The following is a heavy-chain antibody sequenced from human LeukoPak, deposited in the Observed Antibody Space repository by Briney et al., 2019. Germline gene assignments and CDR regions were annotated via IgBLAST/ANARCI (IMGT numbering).Heavy chain of an antibody. CDR3: AREFRINSLGIGGYFDY. Sequence: PSETLSLTCAVSGGSISSANWWSWVRQPPGKGLEWIGELYHTGSSNYNPSLKSRVTISIDKSKNNFSLQLRSVTAADTAVYYCAREFRINSLGIGGYFDYWGQGTLVTVSS. CDR2: LYHTGSS. CDR1: GGSISSANW. D-gene: IGHD7-27*01. V-gene: IGHV4-4*02. J-gene: IGHJ4*02.